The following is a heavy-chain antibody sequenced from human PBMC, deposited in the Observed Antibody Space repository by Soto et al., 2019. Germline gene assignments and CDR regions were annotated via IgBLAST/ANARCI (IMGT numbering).Heavy chain of an antibody. J-gene: IGHJ6*02. CDR3: AEVATAGSYYYYGMDV. CDR2: IIGSGGST. D-gene: IGHD6-13*01. V-gene: IGHV3-23*01. CDR1: GFTFSSYA. Sequence: EVQLLESGGRLVQPGGSLTLSCAASGFTFSSYAMSWVRQAPGKGLEWVSAIIGSGGSTFYADSVKGRFTISRDNSKNPLYQQMPSLSTQDTAVYYCAEVATAGSYYYYGMDVWGQGTTVTVSS.